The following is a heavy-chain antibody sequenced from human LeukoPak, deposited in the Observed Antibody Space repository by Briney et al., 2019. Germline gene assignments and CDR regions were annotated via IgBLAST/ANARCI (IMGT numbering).Heavy chain of an antibody. CDR2: MNPNSGNT. J-gene: IGHJ3*02. Sequence: ASVKVSCKASGYTFTSYDINWVRQATGQGLEWMGWMNPNSGNTGYAQKFQGRVTMTRNTSISTAYMELRSLRSDDTAVYYCARGGGTYYYGSGSYGDAFDIWGQGTMVTVSS. V-gene: IGHV1-8*01. CDR1: GYTFTSYD. D-gene: IGHD3-10*01. CDR3: ARGGGTYYYGSGSYGDAFDI.